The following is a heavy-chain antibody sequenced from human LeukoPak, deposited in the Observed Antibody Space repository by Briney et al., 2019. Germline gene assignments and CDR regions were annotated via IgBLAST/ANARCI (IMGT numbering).Heavy chain of an antibody. J-gene: IGHJ6*02. V-gene: IGHV3-66*01. Sequence: PGGSLRLSCAASGFTFSDYYMSWIRQAPGKGLEWVSVIYSGGSTYYVDSVKGRFTISRDNSKNTLYLQMNSLRAEDTAVYYCARAEVFSYYGMDVWGQGTTVTVSS. CDR3: ARAEVFSYYGMDV. CDR1: GFTFSDYY. CDR2: IYSGGST.